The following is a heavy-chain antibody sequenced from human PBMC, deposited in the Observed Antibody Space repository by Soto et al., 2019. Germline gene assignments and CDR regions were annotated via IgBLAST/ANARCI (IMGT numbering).Heavy chain of an antibody. V-gene: IGHV1-69*02. Sequence: QVHLVQSGAEVKKPGSSVKVSCEASGGSFISYTFTWVRQAPGHGLEWMVRIIPLQGRANYALKLQDRVTITADRSTKTVYMELRSLRPEDTAVYYCAKSLLFVDNAYMDVWGKGTPVTVSS. CDR3: AKSLLFVDNAYMDV. D-gene: IGHD2-21*01. CDR1: GGSFISYT. J-gene: IGHJ6*03. CDR2: IIPLQGRA.